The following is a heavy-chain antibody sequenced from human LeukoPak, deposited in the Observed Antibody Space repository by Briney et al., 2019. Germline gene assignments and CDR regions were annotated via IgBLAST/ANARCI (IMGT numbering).Heavy chain of an antibody. CDR2: VNYNGNT. D-gene: IGHD5-24*01. CDR3: ARRGGDDYNRRFDS. V-gene: IGHV4-39*01. Sequence: SETLSLTCTASGASIRSSSHYWGWIRQPPGKGLEWIGHVNYNGNTYYNPSLKSRVTISVDTSKNQFSLKLTSVTAADTALYYCARRGGDDYNRRFDSWGQGTLVTVSS. J-gene: IGHJ4*02. CDR1: GASIRSSSHY.